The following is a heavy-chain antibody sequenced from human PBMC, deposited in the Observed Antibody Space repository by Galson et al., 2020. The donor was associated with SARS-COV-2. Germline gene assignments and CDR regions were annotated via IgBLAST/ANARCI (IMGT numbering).Heavy chain of an antibody. D-gene: IGHD6-13*01. CDR2: IYYSGNT. J-gene: IGHJ3*02. CDR3: ARDGSDAFDT. Sequence: SETLSLTCTVSDGSISSYFWSWIRQPPGKGLEWIGYIYYSGNTNYNPSLKSRVSLSVDTSKNQFSLRLRSVTAADTAVYCCARDGSDAFDTWGPGTMVTVSS. V-gene: IGHV4-59*01. CDR1: DGSISSYF.